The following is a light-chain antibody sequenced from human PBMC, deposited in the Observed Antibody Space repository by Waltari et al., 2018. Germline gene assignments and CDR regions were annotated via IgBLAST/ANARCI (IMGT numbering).Light chain of an antibody. CDR2: DAS. CDR1: QSVTSS. Sequence: DIVLTQSPANLSLSPGERVTLSCRASQSVTSSLAWYQQKPGQAPRLLMYDASIRATAIPPRFSGSESGTDFTLTISSLEPEDFAVYYCQQRSSWPRTFGQGTKVEI. J-gene: IGKJ1*01. CDR3: QQRSSWPRT. V-gene: IGKV3-11*01.